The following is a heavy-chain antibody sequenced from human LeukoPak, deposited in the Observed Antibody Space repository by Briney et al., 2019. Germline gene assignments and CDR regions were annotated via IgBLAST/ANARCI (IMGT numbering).Heavy chain of an antibody. J-gene: IGHJ5*02. D-gene: IGHD6-13*01. Sequence: SETLSLTCTVSGGSISSYYWSCIRQPAGKGLEWIGRIYTSGSTNYNPSLKSRVTMSVDTSKNQFSLKLSSVTAADTAVYYCARDLSEAAAGRFDPWGQGTLVTVSS. CDR3: ARDLSEAAAGRFDP. CDR2: IYTSGST. CDR1: GGSISSYY. V-gene: IGHV4-4*07.